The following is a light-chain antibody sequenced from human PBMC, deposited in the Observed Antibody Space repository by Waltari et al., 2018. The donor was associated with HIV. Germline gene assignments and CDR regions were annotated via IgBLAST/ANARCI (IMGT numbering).Light chain of an antibody. CDR2: RND. J-gene: IGLJ3*02. V-gene: IGLV1-47*01. CDR3: ASWDDTLGHWI. CDR1: RSNIGNNF. Sequence: QPKMTQAPSASKTPGQRITMSCSGGRSNIGNNFISWYQQFPGLAPRRVIYRNDQRAAGVPGRFSGSKSGTSAFLAITGLRLEDEATYICASWDDTLGHWIFGGGTKLTVL.